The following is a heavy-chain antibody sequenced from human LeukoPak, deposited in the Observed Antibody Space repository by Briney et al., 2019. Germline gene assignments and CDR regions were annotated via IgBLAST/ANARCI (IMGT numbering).Heavy chain of an antibody. CDR2: IYHSGST. Sequence: PSETLSLTCAVSGGSISSSYWWSWIRQPPGKGLEWIGEIYHSGSTNYNLSPKSRVTISVDKSKNQFSLKLNSVTAADTAVYYCARDYCTSTTCPNWFDPWGQGTLVTVSS. D-gene: IGHD2-2*01. CDR1: GGSISSSYW. CDR3: ARDYCTSTTCPNWFDP. J-gene: IGHJ5*02. V-gene: IGHV4-4*02.